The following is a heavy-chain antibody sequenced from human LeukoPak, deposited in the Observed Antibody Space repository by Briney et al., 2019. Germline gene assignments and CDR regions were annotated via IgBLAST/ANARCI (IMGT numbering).Heavy chain of an antibody. Sequence: GASVKVSCTASGYTFTSYGISWVRRAPGQGLEWMGWISAYNGNRNYAQKPQGRVTMTTDTSTSTACMELRSLRSDDTAVYYCARVDSGYYLFVTSKQNYYYYMDVWGKGTTVTISS. V-gene: IGHV1-18*01. CDR3: ARVDSGYYLFVTSKQNYYYYMDV. D-gene: IGHD3-22*01. CDR2: ISAYNGNR. CDR1: GYTFTSYG. J-gene: IGHJ6*03.